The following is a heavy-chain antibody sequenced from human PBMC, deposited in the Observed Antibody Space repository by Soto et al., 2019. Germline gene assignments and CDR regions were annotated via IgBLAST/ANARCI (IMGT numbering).Heavy chain of an antibody. D-gene: IGHD6-13*01. CDR3: ARKGAAASYAHYYMDV. CDR2: VYYSGNT. Sequence: SETLSLTCTVSGGSISPYYWSWIRQPPGKGLEWIGYVYYSGNTNYNPSLESRVTISVDTSRNRFSLNLTSATAADTALYYCARKGAAASYAHYYMDVRGRGTAVTVS. J-gene: IGHJ6*03. V-gene: IGHV4-59*01. CDR1: GGSISPYY.